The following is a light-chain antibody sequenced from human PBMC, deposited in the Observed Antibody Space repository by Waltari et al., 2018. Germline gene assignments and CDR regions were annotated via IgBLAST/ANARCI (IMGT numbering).Light chain of an antibody. Sequence: EIVLTQSPATLSLSPGERATLSCRASQSISSSLAWYQHKPGQAPRLLIYDASNRATGIPARFSGSGSGTEFTLTISSLEPEDFAVYYCQQRFNWPPYTFGQGTKLEIK. CDR1: QSISSS. J-gene: IGKJ2*01. V-gene: IGKV3-11*01. CDR2: DAS. CDR3: QQRFNWPPYT.